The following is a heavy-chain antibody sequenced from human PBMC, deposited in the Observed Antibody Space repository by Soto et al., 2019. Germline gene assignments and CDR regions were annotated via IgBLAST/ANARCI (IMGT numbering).Heavy chain of an antibody. CDR3: ARVAGSPNWFDP. CDR1: GGSISSGGYY. Sequence: PSGTLSRTCTVSGGSISSGGYYWIWIRQHPGKGLEWIGYIYYSGSTYYNPSLKSRVTISVDTSKNQFSLKLSSVTAADTAVYYCARVAGSPNWFDPWGQGTLVTVSS. J-gene: IGHJ5*02. V-gene: IGHV4-31*03. D-gene: IGHD3-10*01. CDR2: IYYSGST.